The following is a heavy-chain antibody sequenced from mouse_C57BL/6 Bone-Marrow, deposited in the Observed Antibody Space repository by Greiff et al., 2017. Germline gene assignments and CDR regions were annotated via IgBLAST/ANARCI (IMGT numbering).Heavy chain of an antibody. CDR3: TREYYGSSDWYFDV. CDR1: GYTFTSYW. D-gene: IGHD1-1*01. Sequence: EVQLQQSGTVLARPGASVKMSCKTSGYTFTSYWMHWVKQRPGQGLEWIGAIYPGDSDTSYNQKFKGKAKLTAVTSASTAYMQLSSLTTEDSAVYYCTREYYGSSDWYFDVWGTGTTVTVSS. CDR2: IYPGDSDT. J-gene: IGHJ1*03. V-gene: IGHV1-5*01.